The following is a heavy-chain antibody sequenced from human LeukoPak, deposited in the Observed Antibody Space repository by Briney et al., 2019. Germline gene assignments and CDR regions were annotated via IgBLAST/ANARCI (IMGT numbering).Heavy chain of an antibody. CDR1: GYTFTSYD. Sequence: ASVKVSCKASGYTFTSYDINWVRQATGQGLEWMGWMNPNSGNTGYAQKFQGRVTITGNTSISTAYMELSSLRSEDTAVYYCARGPWDSSGWYPYYYYYMDVWGKGTTVTVSS. V-gene: IGHV1-8*03. CDR3: ARGPWDSSGWYPYYYYYMDV. J-gene: IGHJ6*03. D-gene: IGHD6-19*01. CDR2: MNPNSGNT.